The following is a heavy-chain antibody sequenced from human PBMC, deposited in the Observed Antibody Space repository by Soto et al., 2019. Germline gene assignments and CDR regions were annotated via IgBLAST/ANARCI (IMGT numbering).Heavy chain of an antibody. J-gene: IGHJ6*02. D-gene: IGHD3-16*01. Sequence: PSETLSLTCTVSGDSISSGNKYCSWIRQPPGKGLEGSGYIFSSGTTYYNPSLKSRLTMSLDASQNQFSLKLNSLTDADKDVYFCARLPSPFDYYYGMDVWGPGTSVTVSS. CDR1: GDSISSGNKY. CDR2: IFSSGTT. V-gene: IGHV4-30-4*01. CDR3: ARLPSPFDYYYGMDV.